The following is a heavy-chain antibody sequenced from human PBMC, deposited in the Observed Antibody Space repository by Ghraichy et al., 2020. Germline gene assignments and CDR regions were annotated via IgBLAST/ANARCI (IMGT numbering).Heavy chain of an antibody. V-gene: IGHV4-59*01. D-gene: IGHD4-17*01. J-gene: IGHJ2*01. CDR2: IYYSGST. CDR1: GGSISSYY. Sequence: SETLSLTCTVSGGSISSYYWSWIRQPPGKGLEWIGYIYYSGSTNYNPSLKSRVTISVDTSKNQFSLKLSSVTAADTAVYYCARDSLTTVTPDHWYFALWGRGTLVTVSS. CDR3: ARDSLTTVTPDHWYFAL.